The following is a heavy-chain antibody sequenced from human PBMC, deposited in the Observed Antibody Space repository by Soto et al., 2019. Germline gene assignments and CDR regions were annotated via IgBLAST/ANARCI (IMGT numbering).Heavy chain of an antibody. CDR3: ARRIRAYSYGYDFDY. CDR1: GFSLSTSGVG. J-gene: IGHJ4*02. CDR2: IYWDYDK. D-gene: IGHD5-18*01. V-gene: IGHV2-5*02. Sequence: QITLKESGPALVKPTQTLTLTCTVSGFSLSTSGVGLAWIRQPPGKALEWLALIYWDYDKRYRPSLRSRLTITKDTAKSQVVLIMSNMDPADTGTYYCARRIRAYSYGYDFDYWGQGIPVTVST.